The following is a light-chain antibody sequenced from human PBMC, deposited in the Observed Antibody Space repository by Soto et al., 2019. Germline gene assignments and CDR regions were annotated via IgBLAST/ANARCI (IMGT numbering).Light chain of an antibody. CDR2: EGS. CDR1: SSDVGSYNL. V-gene: IGLV2-23*01. Sequence: QSVLTQPASVSGSPGQSITISCTGTSSDVGSYNLVSWYQQHPGKAPKLMIYEGSKRPSGVSNRFSGSKSGNTASLTISGLHDEDDAYYYCCSYAGSSSLVFGGGTKLTVL. J-gene: IGLJ2*01. CDR3: CSYAGSSSLV.